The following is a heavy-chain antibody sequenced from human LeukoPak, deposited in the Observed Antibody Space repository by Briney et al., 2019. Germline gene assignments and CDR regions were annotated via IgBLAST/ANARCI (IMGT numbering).Heavy chain of an antibody. V-gene: IGHV4-4*02. CDR2: IYTSGST. Sequence: SSGTLSLTCAVSGGSISSANWWSWVRQPPGKGLEWIGRIYTSGSTNYNPSLKSRVTISVDTSKNQFSLKLSSVTAADTAVYYCASCGDYVEKGYWGQGTLVTVSS. D-gene: IGHD4-17*01. J-gene: IGHJ4*02. CDR3: ASCGDYVEKGY. CDR1: GGSISSANW.